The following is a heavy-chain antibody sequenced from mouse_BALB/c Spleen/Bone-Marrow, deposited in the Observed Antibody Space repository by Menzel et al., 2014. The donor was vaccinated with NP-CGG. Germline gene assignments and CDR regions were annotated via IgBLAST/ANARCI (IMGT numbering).Heavy chain of an antibody. J-gene: IGHJ4*01. V-gene: IGHV1S22*01. Sequence: LLQSGSELVKPGASVKLSCKASGYTFTSYWMHWVQQRHGQGLEWIGNIYPGSGSTNYDQKFKRKGTLTVDTSASTSYMHLNKLTSKDSAVYYCTRGYYPYYYAMDYWGQGTSVTVSS. CDR2: IYPGSGST. D-gene: IGHD2-3*01. CDR1: GYTFTSYW. CDR3: TRGYYPYYYAMDY.